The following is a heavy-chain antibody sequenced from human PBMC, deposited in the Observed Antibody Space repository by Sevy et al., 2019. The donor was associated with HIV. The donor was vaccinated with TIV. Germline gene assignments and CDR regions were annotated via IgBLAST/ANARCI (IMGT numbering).Heavy chain of an antibody. V-gene: IGHV3-23*01. J-gene: IGHJ4*02. CDR1: GFIFNSYG. CDR2: ISGSGGST. Sequence: GGSLRLSCAGSGFIFNSYGMSWVRQAPGKGLEWVSGISGSGGSTYYADSVKGRLTISRDNSKNTLYMQMNSLRAEDTAVYFCAREGVPAAIGLDYWGQGTLVTVSS. CDR3: AREGVPAAIGLDY. D-gene: IGHD2-2*01.